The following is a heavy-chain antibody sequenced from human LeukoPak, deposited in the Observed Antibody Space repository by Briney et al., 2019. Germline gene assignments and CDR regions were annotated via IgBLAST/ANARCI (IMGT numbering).Heavy chain of an antibody. CDR1: GFTFSSYN. Sequence: GGSLRLSCAASGFTFSSYNMNWVRQAPGKGLEWVSAISGSGGSTYYADSVKGRFTISRDNSKNTLYLQMNSLRAEDTAVYYCARDEYSSGWSYDAFDIWGQGTMVTVSS. CDR3: ARDEYSSGWSYDAFDI. D-gene: IGHD6-19*01. V-gene: IGHV3-23*01. J-gene: IGHJ3*02. CDR2: ISGSGGST.